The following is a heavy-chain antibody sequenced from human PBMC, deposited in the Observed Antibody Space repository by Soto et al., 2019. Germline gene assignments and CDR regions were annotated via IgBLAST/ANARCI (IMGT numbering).Heavy chain of an antibody. CDR1: GGSISSGGHS. V-gene: IGHV4-30-2*01. CDR2: IYHSGST. CDR3: ARVPAR. J-gene: IGHJ4*02. Sequence: PSETLSLTCAVSGGSISSGGHSWSWIRQPPGKGLEWIGYIYHSGSTYYNPSLKSRVTISVDRSKNQFSLKLSSVTAADTAVYYRARVPARWGQGTLVTVSS. D-gene: IGHD2-2*01.